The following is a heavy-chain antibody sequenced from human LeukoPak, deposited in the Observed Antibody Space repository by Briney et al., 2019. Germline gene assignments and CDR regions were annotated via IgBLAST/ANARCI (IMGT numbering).Heavy chain of an antibody. D-gene: IGHD5-24*01. CDR1: GGSIVSYH. CDR2: IYYSGTT. J-gene: IGHJ4*02. CDR3: ARAGRDGYNFYLDY. V-gene: IGHV4-59*08. Sequence: KPSETLSLTCTVSGGSIVSYHWTWIRQPPGKGLEWIGYIYYSGTTNYNPSVKSRVTISVDTSRDQFSLNLSSVTAADTAVYYCARAGRDGYNFYLDYWGQGTLVTVSS.